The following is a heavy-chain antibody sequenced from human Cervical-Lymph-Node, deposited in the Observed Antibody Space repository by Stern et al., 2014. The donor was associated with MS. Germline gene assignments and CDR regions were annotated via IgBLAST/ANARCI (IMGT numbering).Heavy chain of an antibody. CDR1: GFTFTSCY. D-gene: IGHD4-17*01. CDR3: ARDMSTVTTPYFDY. V-gene: IGHV1-2*02. Sequence: VQLVESGAEVRRPGASVKVACKASGFTFTSCYMHWVRQAPGQGLEWMGWINANSGGTNSAQKFQGRVTMTRDTSISTVYTDLTGLTSDDTAIYYCARDMSTVTTPYFDYWGQGTLVTVPS. CDR2: INANSGGT. J-gene: IGHJ4*02.